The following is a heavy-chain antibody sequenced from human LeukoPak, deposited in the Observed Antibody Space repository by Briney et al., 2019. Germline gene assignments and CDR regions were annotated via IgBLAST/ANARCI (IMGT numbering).Heavy chain of an antibody. J-gene: IGHJ4*02. V-gene: IGHV3-23*01. CDR3: ALGFGDYRGRGGYFDH. CDR2: ISPSGGGV. D-gene: IGHD4-17*01. Sequence: GGSLRLSCAASGFTFSSYDMNWVRQAPGKGLEWVSYISPSGGGVSYADSVKGRFTISRDNSKNTLYLQMNSLRAEDTAVYYCALGFGDYRGRGGYFDHWGQGTLVTVSS. CDR1: GFTFSSYD.